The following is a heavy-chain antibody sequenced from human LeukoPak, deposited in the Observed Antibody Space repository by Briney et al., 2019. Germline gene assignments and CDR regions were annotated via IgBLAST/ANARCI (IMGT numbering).Heavy chain of an antibody. Sequence: NPGGSLRLSCAGSGFTFNNHAMSWVRQPPGKGLEWIGEINHSGSTNYNPSLKSRVTISVDTSKNQFSLKLSSVTAADTAVYYCARGGRLRYCSSTSCYTAVLFYGMDVWGQGTTVTVSS. CDR3: ARGGRLRYCSSTSCYTAVLFYGMDV. CDR1: GFTFNNHA. CDR2: INHSGST. J-gene: IGHJ6*02. D-gene: IGHD2-2*02. V-gene: IGHV4-34*01.